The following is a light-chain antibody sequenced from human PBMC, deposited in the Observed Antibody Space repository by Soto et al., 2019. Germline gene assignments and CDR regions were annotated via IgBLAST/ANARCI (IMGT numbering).Light chain of an antibody. CDR1: QSIGTW. CDR3: QQYNSYSGT. J-gene: IGKJ1*01. CDR2: DAS. Sequence: DIQVRQSPSTLSASVGDRVTITCGASQSIGTWLAWYQQKPGKAPKLLIYDASSLESGVPSRFSGSGSGTEFTLTISSLQPDDFATYYCQQYNSYSGTFGQGTKVDI. V-gene: IGKV1-5*01.